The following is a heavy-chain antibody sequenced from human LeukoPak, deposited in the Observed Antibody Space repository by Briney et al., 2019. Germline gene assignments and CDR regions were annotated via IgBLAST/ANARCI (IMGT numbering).Heavy chain of an antibody. J-gene: IGHJ6*02. CDR1: GFTFSSYG. CDR2: ISYDGSNK. V-gene: IGHV3-30*03. D-gene: IGHD3-10*01. Sequence: PGGSLRLSCAASGFTFSSYGMHWVRQAPGKGLEWVAVISYDGSNKYYADSVKGRFTISRDNSKNTLYLEINSLRAEDTAVYYCARDTSGIGMDVWGQGTTVTVSS. CDR3: ARDTSGIGMDV.